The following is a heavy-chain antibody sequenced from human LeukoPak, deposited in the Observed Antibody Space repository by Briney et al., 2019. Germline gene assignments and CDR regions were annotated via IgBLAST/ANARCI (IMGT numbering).Heavy chain of an antibody. V-gene: IGHV4-59*08. CDR3: ARHYDGRGSGSYYEDY. Sequence: PSETLSLTCTVSGGSISSHNWSWIRQPPGKGLQWVGYTNHVGSTDYNPSLKSRVTISIDTSKNQFSLKLSSVTAADTAVYYCARHYDGRGSGSYYEDYWGQGTLVIVSS. J-gene: IGHJ4*02. D-gene: IGHD1-26*01. CDR1: GGSISSHN. CDR2: TNHVGST.